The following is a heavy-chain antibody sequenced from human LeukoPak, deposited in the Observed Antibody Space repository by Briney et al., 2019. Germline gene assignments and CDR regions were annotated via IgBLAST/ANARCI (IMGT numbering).Heavy chain of an antibody. CDR3: ASRTEGGYGGKRRNQFDY. D-gene: IGHD4-23*01. V-gene: IGHV1-69*13. CDR1: GGTFSSYA. CDR2: IIPIFGTA. J-gene: IGHJ4*02. Sequence: ASVKVSCKASGGTFSSYAISWARQAPGQGLEWMGGIIPIFGTANYAQKFQGRVTITADESTSTAYMELSSLRSEDTAVYYCASRTEGGYGGKRRNQFDYWGQGTLVTVSS.